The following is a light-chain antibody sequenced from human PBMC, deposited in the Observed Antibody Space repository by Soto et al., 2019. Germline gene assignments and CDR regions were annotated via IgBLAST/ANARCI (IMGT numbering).Light chain of an antibody. CDR3: QQYGSSPLYT. V-gene: IGKV3-20*01. CDR1: QSVDSRY. CDR2: ATS. J-gene: IGKJ2*01. Sequence: ETVLTQSPGTLSLSPGEGATLSCRASQSVDSRYLAWYQQKPGQAPRLLISATSTRASGIPDRFSGSGSGTDFTLTISRLEPEDFAVYYCQQYGSSPLYTFGQGTKLEIK.